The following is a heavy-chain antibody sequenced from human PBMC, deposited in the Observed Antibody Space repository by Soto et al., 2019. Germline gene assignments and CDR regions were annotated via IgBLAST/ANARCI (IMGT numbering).Heavy chain of an antibody. Sequence: ASVKVSCKASGFTFITSTVQWVRQARGQPLEWLGWIVAGSGNTNYAQNFQERVTFTRDESASTAYMELSSLRSEDTAVYYCAREYYYDSSGYFSYAFDIWGQGTMVTVSS. CDR2: IVAGSGNT. V-gene: IGHV1-58*01. D-gene: IGHD3-22*01. CDR3: AREYYYDSSGYFSYAFDI. CDR1: GFTFITST. J-gene: IGHJ3*02.